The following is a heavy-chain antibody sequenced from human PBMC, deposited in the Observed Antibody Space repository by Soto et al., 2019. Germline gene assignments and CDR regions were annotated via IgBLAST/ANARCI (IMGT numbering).Heavy chain of an antibody. D-gene: IGHD6-19*01. CDR3: ARAVSGWVAYYGMDV. CDR1: GFTFSSYD. V-gene: IGHV3-13*04. J-gene: IGHJ6*02. CDR2: IGTAGDT. Sequence: PGGSLRLSCAASGFTFSSYDMHWVRQATGKGLEWVSAIGTAGDTYYPGSVKGRFTISRENAKNSLYLQMNSLRAGDTAVYYCARAVSGWVAYYGMDVWGQGTTVTVS.